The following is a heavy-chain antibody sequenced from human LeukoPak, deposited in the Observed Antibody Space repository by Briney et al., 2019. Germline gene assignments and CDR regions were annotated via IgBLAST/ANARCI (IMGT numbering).Heavy chain of an antibody. CDR3: ARGGARLVRGLDY. V-gene: IGHV3-74*01. D-gene: IGHD6-19*01. J-gene: IGHJ4*02. CDR1: GFTFSSYW. CDR2: INSDGSST. Sequence: GGSLRLSCAASGFTFSSYWMHWVRQDPGKGLVWVSRINSDGSSTSYADSVKGRFTISRDNAKNTLYLQMNSLRAEDTAVYYCARGGARLVRGLDYWGRGTLVTVSS.